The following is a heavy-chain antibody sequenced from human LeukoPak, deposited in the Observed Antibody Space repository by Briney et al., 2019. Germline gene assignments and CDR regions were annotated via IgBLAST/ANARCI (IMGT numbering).Heavy chain of an antibody. CDR2: MSPNSGNT. CDR3: ARGQEADELLLDY. J-gene: IGHJ4*02. CDR1: GYTFTSYD. V-gene: IGHV1-8*01. Sequence: ASVKVSCKASGYTFTSYDINWVRQATGQGLEWMGWMSPNSGNTGYAQKFQGRVTMTRNTSISTAYMELSSLRSEDTAVYYCARGQEADELLLDYWGQGTLVTVSS. D-gene: IGHD2-15*01.